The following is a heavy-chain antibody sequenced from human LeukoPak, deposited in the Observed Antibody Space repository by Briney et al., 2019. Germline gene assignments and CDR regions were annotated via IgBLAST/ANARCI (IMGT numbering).Heavy chain of an antibody. J-gene: IGHJ5*02. CDR1: GDSVSSNSAA. Sequence: SQTLSLTCAISGDSVSSNSAAWNWIRQSPSRGLEWLGRTYYRSKWYNDYAVSVKSRITINPDTSKNQFSLQLNSVTPEDTAVYYRARDGIAAAGTGGWNWFDPWGQGTLVTVSS. CDR3: ARDGIAAAGTGGWNWFDP. CDR2: TYYRSKWYN. D-gene: IGHD6-13*01. V-gene: IGHV6-1*01.